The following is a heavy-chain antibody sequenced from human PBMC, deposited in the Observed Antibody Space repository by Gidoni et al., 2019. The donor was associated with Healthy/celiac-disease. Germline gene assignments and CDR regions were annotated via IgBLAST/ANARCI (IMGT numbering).Heavy chain of an antibody. CDR1: GFTFSSYG. D-gene: IGHD4-17*01. J-gene: IGHJ4*02. CDR2: IWYDGSNK. V-gene: IGHV3-33*01. CDR3: ARDYGGNSGVSY. Sequence: QVQLVESGGGVVQPGRSLRLSCAASGFTFSSYGMHWVRQAPGKGLEWVAVIWYDGSNKYYADSVKGRFTISRDNSKNTLYLQMNSQRAEDTAVYYCARDYGGNSGVSYWGQGTLVTVSS.